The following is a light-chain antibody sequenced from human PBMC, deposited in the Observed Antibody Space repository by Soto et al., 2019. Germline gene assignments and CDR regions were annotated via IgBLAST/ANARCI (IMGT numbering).Light chain of an antibody. CDR2: AAS. Sequence: DIQMTQSPSSLSASVGDRVTITCRASQSISNYLNWYQQKPGKAPKLLIYAASSLQSGVPSRFSGSGSWTDFTLTISSLQPDDFVSYYCQQSYRSPPTFGQGTKLDIK. CDR1: QSISNY. CDR3: QQSYRSPPT. J-gene: IGKJ2*01. V-gene: IGKV1-39*01.